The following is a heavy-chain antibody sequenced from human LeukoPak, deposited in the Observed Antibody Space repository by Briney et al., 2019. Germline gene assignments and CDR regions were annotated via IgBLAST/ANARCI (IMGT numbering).Heavy chain of an antibody. CDR1: GFTFSAYH. J-gene: IGHJ4*02. V-gene: IGHV3-48*02. D-gene: IGHD2-8*02. Sequence: GGSLGLSCAASGFTFSAYHINWVRQAPGKGLEWISYISTTGTTIHYADSVKGRFAISRDNAKSSLYLQMNSLRDEDTAVYYCARVWQDYTGVDYWGQGTLVTVSS. CDR3: ARVWQDYTGVDY. CDR2: ISTTGTTI.